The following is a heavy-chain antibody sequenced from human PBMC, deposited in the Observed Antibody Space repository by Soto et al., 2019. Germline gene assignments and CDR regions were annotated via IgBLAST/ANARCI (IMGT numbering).Heavy chain of an antibody. V-gene: IGHV1-69*13. Sequence: SVNVYCKASGGTFISYAISLVRQAPGQGLEWMGGIIPIFGTANYAQKFQGRVTITADESTSTAYMELSSLRSEDTAVYYCARGERGKVYYYYGMDVWGQGTTVTVSS. CDR3: ARGERGKVYYYYGMDV. J-gene: IGHJ6*02. CDR1: GGTFISYA. CDR2: IIPIFGTA.